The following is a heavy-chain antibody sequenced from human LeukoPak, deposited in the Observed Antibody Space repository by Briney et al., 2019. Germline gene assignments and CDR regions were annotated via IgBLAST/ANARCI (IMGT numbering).Heavy chain of an antibody. CDR1: GCTFSDYL. J-gene: IGHJ4*02. V-gene: IGHV3-11*04. CDR3: ATSQSSVAGIVGD. Sequence: GGSLRLSCAASGCTFSDYLMTWIRQAPGKGLEWVSYISGSGSNKYYADSVKGRFTISRDNAKNSLYLQMNSLRVEDTAVYYCATSQSSVAGIVGDWGQGTLVTVSS. D-gene: IGHD6-19*01. CDR2: ISGSGSNK.